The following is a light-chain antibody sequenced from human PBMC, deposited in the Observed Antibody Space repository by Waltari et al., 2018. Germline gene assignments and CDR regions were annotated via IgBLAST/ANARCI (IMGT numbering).Light chain of an antibody. CDR2: AAS. CDR1: QSISSY. CDR3: QQSYSPST. Sequence: DIQMTQSPSSLSASVGDRVTITCRASQSISSYLNWYQQKPGKAPKLLIYAASSLQSGVPSRFRGSGSGTDFTLTISSLQPEDFATYYCQQSYSPSTFGPGTKVDIK. V-gene: IGKV1-39*01. J-gene: IGKJ3*01.